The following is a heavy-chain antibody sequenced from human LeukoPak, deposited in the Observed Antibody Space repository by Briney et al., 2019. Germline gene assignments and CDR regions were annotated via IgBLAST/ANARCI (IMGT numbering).Heavy chain of an antibody. CDR2: IYYSGGT. J-gene: IGHJ5*02. D-gene: IGHD1-1*01. Sequence: SETLSLTCTVSGGSINSFYWSWIRQPPGKGLEWIGFIYYSGGTNYNPSLKSRVTISVDTSKTQFSLKLSSVTAADTAVYYCARGGGTAGWYNWFDPWGQGTLVTVSS. V-gene: IGHV4-59*01. CDR3: ARGGGTAGWYNWFDP. CDR1: GGSINSFY.